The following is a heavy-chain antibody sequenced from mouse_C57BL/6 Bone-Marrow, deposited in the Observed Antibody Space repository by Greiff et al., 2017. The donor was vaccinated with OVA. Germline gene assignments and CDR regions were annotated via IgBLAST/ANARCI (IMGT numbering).Heavy chain of an antibody. Sequence: EVQLQQSGPELVKPGASVKIPCKASGYTFTDYNMDWVKQSHGKSLEWIGAITPNNGGTIYNQKFKGKATLSVDKSSSTAYMELRSLTSEDTADYYCARPYIGAIDYWGQGTSVTVSS. CDR2: ITPNNGGT. J-gene: IGHJ4*01. CDR1: GYTFTDYN. CDR3: ARPYIGAIDY. V-gene: IGHV1-18*01. D-gene: IGHD2-10*01.